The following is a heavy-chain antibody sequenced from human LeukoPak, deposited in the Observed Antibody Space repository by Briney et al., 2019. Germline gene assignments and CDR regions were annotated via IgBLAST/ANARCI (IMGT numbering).Heavy chain of an antibody. V-gene: IGHV5-10-1*01. J-gene: IGHJ4*02. CDR3: ARHQGFGESAFIY. CDR2: IDPSDSYT. CDR1: GYNFTSYW. Sequence: GEALRISWKGSGYNFTSYWISWGRQMPGKGLEWMGRIDPSDSYTSYSPSFQGHVTISVDKSMTTAYLQWSSLKASDTAMYYCARHQGFGESAFIYWGQGTLVTVSS. D-gene: IGHD3-10*01.